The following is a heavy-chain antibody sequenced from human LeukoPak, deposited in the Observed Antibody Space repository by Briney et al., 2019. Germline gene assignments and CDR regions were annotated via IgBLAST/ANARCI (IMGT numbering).Heavy chain of an antibody. CDR2: ISSSGSTI. CDR3: ARVYAAGTSYYMDV. V-gene: IGHV3-11*01. D-gene: IGHD6-13*01. J-gene: IGHJ6*03. CDR1: GFTFSDYY. Sequence: GGSLRLSCAASGFTFSDYYMSWIRQAPGKGLEWVSYISSSGSTIYYADSVKGRFTISRDNAKNSLYLQMNSLRAEDTALYYCARVYAAGTSYYMDVWGKGTTVTVSS.